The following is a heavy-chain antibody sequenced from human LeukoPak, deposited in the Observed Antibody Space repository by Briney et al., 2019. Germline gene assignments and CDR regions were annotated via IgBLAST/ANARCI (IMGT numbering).Heavy chain of an antibody. D-gene: IGHD3-3*01. CDR1: GFTFSSYS. J-gene: IGHJ4*02. Sequence: GGSLRLSCSASGFTFSSYSMNWVRQAPGKGLEWVSSISSSSSYIYYADSVKGRFTISRDNAKNSLYLQMNSLRAEDTAVYYCAREVQSYDFWSGYYNPSFDYWGQGTLVTVSS. CDR2: ISSSSSYI. V-gene: IGHV3-21*01. CDR3: AREVQSYDFWSGYYNPSFDY.